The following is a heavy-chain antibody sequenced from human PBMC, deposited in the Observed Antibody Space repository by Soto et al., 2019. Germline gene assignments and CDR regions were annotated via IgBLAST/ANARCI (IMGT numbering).Heavy chain of an antibody. CDR3: ARGRYGDY. CDR2: ISAHNDNT. CDR1: GYTFTSYG. V-gene: IGHV1-18*01. J-gene: IGHJ4*02. D-gene: IGHD1-1*01. Sequence: QVHLVQSGAEVKKPGASVKVSCKCSGYTFTSYGITWVRQAPGQGLEWMGWISAHNDNTDYAQKRQGRVTVTRDTSTSTAYMELRSLRSDDTDVYYCARGRYGDYWGQGALVTVSS.